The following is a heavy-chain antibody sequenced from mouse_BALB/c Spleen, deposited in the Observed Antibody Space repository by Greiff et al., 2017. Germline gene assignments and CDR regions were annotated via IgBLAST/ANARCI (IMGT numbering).Heavy chain of an antibody. J-gene: IGHJ3*01. Sequence: EVKLQESGGGLVKPGGSLKLSCAASGFTFSSYAMSWVRQTPEKRLEWVASISSGGSTYYPDSVKGRFTISRDNARNILYLQMSSLRSEDTAMYYCTIYYDYGGFAYWGQGTLVTVSA. CDR2: ISSGGST. D-gene: IGHD2-4*01. CDR3: TIYYDYGGFAY. V-gene: IGHV5-6-5*01. CDR1: GFTFSSYA.